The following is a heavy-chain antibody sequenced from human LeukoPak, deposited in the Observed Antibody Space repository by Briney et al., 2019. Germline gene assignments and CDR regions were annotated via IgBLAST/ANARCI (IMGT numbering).Heavy chain of an antibody. Sequence: QPGRSLRLSCAASGFTFSSYAMHWVRQAPGKGLEWVAVISYDGSNKYYADSVKGRFTISRDNSKNTLYLQMNSLRAEDTAVYYCAREGLWFGALQDYFDYWGQGTLVTVSS. CDR1: GFTFSSYA. V-gene: IGHV3-30*04. CDR2: ISYDGSNK. D-gene: IGHD3-10*01. J-gene: IGHJ4*02. CDR3: AREGLWFGALQDYFDY.